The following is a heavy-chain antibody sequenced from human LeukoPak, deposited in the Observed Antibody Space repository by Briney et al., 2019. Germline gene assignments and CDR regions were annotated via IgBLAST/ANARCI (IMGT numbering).Heavy chain of an antibody. CDR3: ARQNYDFWSGYFYYFDY. CDR2: INHSGST. CDR1: GGSFSGYY. J-gene: IGHJ4*02. Sequence: KPSETLSLTCAVYGGSFSGYYWSWIRQPPGKGLEWIGEINHSGSTNYNPSLKSRVTISVDTSKNQFSLKLSSVTAADTAVYYCARQNYDFWSGYFYYFDYWGQGTLVTVSS. D-gene: IGHD3-3*01. V-gene: IGHV4-34*01.